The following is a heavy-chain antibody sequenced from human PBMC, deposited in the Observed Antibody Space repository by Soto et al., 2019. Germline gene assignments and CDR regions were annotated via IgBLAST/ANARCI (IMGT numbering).Heavy chain of an antibody. V-gene: IGHV4-30-4*01. Sequence: SETLSLTGTVSGGCISSGDYYWSWIRQPPGKGLEWIGYIYYSGSTYYNPSLKSRVTISVDTSKNQFSLKLSSVTAADTAVYYCDRAKGYSGYAYWGQGTLVTVSS. D-gene: IGHD5-12*01. CDR2: IYYSGST. CDR1: GGCISSGDYY. CDR3: DRAKGYSGYAY. J-gene: IGHJ4*02.